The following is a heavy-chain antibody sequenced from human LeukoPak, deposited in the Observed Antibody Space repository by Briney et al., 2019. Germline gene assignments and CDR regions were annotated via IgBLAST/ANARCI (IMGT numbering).Heavy chain of an antibody. J-gene: IGHJ4*02. CDR2: IRSKTYGGTP. V-gene: IGHV3-49*04. Sequence: GGSLRLSCTGSGFTFGDYAMTWVRQAPGKGLEWVGFIRSKTYGGTPEYAASVKGRFNISRDDSKSIAYLQMNSLKIEDTAVCYCARDQTPYYWGQGTLVTVSP. CDR3: ARDQTPYY. CDR1: GFTFGDYA.